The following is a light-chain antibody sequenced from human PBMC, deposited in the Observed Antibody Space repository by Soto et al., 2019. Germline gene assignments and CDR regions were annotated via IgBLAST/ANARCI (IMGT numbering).Light chain of an antibody. V-gene: IGKV3-15*01. CDR3: QRYNHWPLT. CDR2: DTA. Sequence: EVVMTQSPATLSVSPGEGAPLYCRASQGIGDTLAWYQHKPGQTPSLLIYDTATRATGVPARFSGSRSGTEFHLTINILQSADFAVYYCQRYNHWPLTFGGGTKVESK. J-gene: IGKJ4*01. CDR1: QGIGDT.